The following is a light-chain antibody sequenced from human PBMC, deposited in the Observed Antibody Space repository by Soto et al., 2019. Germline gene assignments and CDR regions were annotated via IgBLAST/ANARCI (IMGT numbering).Light chain of an antibody. Sequence: HSALTQPASVSGSPGQSITISCTGTSSDVGGYNYVSWYQQHPGKAPKLMIYEVSNRPSGVSNRFSGPKSGNTASLTISGLQAEDEADYYCSSYTSSSTRVFGGGTKVTV. CDR2: EVS. J-gene: IGLJ3*02. CDR1: SSDVGGYNY. V-gene: IGLV2-14*01. CDR3: SSYTSSSTRV.